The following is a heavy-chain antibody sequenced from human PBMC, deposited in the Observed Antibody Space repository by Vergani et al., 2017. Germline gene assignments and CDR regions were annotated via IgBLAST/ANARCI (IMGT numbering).Heavy chain of an antibody. J-gene: IGHJ4*02. CDR3: ARRGSGNTYYFDY. CDR2: VKWNGDSS. CDR1: GFTFGDYD. Sequence: EVQLVESGGGVVRPGGSPRLSCAASGFTFGDYDMNWVRQAPGKGLEWVSRVKWNGDSSVYADSVKGRFTISRDNAKNSLYLQMTSLRAEDTAFYYCARRGSGNTYYFDYWGQGALVTVSS. V-gene: IGHV3-20*04. D-gene: IGHD3-10*01.